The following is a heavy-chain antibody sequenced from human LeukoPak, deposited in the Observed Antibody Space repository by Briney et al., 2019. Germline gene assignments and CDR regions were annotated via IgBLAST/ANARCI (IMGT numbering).Heavy chain of an antibody. Sequence: PGGSLRLSCTASGFTFSSHHMNWVRQAPGKGLEWLSGFYGSDDSAEYADSVKGRFTISRDKSKNMVYLQMNSLRAEDTAVYYCAKPKFSERSAYLFDDWGQGTLVTVSS. CDR3: AKPKFSERSAYLFDD. V-gene: IGHV3-23*01. J-gene: IGHJ4*02. CDR1: GFTFSSHH. CDR2: FYGSDDSA.